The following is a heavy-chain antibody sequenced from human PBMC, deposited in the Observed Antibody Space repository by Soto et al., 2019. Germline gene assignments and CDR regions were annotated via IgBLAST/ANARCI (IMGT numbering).Heavy chain of an antibody. CDR1: GFTFSSYW. CDR2: INKDGNED. V-gene: IGHV3-7*01. D-gene: IGHD1-1*01. Sequence: EVHLEESGGGLVQPGGSLRLSCAASGFTFSSYWMNWVRQAPGKGLEWVANINKDGNEDNLLDSVKGRFTISRDNAKNSRFLKMNGLRVDDTVVFYWARTGDGYQDFVDYWGQGALVSVSS. J-gene: IGHJ4*02. CDR3: ARTGDGYQDFVDY.